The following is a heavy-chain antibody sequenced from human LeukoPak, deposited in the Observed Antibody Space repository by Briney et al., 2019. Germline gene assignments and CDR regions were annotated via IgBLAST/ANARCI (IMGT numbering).Heavy chain of an antibody. D-gene: IGHD3-16*01. CDR3: ARDSGGYYYYMDV. J-gene: IGHJ6*03. CDR1: GFTFSSYG. Sequence: GGSLRLSCAASGFTFSSYGMHWVRQAPGEGLEWVAVIWYDGSNKYYADSVKGRFTIPRDNSKNTLYLQMNSLRAEDTAVYYCARDSGGYYYYMDVWGKGTTVTVSS. V-gene: IGHV3-33*08. CDR2: IWYDGSNK.